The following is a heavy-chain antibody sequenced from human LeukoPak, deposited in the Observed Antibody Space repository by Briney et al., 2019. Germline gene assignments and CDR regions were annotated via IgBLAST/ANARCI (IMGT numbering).Heavy chain of an antibody. D-gene: IGHD3-16*01. V-gene: IGHV3-66*01. J-gene: IGHJ4*02. CDR2: IYSGGST. CDR3: ASLNDYVWGSYF. CDR1: GFTISSNY. Sequence: GGSLRLSCAASGFTISSNYMSWVRQAPGKGLEWVSVIYSGGSTYYADSVKGRFTISRDNSKNTLYLQMNSLRAEDTAVYYCASLNDYVWGSYFWGQGTLVTVSS.